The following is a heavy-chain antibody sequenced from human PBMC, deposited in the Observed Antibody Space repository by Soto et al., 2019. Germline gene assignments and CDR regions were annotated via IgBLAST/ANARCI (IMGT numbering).Heavy chain of an antibody. CDR1: GFTGSSNY. Sequence: VGSLRLSWAASGFTGSSNYMIWVRQAPGKGLEWVSVIYSGGSTYYADSVKGRFTISRDNSKNTLYLQMNSLRAEDTAVYYCARDLSDAGDYYYYYMDVWGKGTTVTVSS. CDR3: ARDLSDAGDYYYYYMDV. J-gene: IGHJ6*03. V-gene: IGHV3-66*01. D-gene: IGHD1-26*01. CDR2: IYSGGST.